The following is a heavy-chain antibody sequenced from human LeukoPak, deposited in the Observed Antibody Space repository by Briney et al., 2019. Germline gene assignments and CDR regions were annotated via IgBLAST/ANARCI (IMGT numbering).Heavy chain of an antibody. CDR1: GFSFHDYD. Sequence: PGGSLRLSCAASGFSFHDYDMHWVRQAPGKGLEWVAGITWDSGRIGYADSAKGRFTVSRDNAQNSLYLQMNSLRPEDTALYYCAKDLDASGRQNDYYYYGMDVWGQGTTVTVSS. CDR3: AKDLDASGRQNDYYYYGMDV. CDR2: ITWDSGRI. D-gene: IGHD3-10*01. J-gene: IGHJ6*02. V-gene: IGHV3-9*01.